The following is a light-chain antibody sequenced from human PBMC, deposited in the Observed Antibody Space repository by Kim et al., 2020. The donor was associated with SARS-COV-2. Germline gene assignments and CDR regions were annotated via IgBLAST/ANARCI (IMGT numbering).Light chain of an antibody. CDR2: AAS. J-gene: IGKJ5*01. CDR1: QGISSY. Sequence: VGGRIIITCRATQGISSYLAWLQQKQAKAPKSLIYAASSVQSGVLSNLFGSGCSRDYTLPISSRQPADDAAYYCRQYSRYPPITFGQGTQLEIK. CDR3: RQYSRYPPIT. V-gene: IGKV1-16*02.